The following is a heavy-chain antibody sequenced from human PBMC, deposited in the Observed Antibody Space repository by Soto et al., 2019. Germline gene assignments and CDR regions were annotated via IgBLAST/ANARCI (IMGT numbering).Heavy chain of an antibody. CDR1: GFIFRYYI. CDR2: ICYDGVNK. CDR3: ARDQGEIVAAPIENNGLSNRLDS. V-gene: IGHV3-33*01. J-gene: IGHJ5*01. D-gene: IGHD2-8*01. Sequence: PGGSLRLSWAASGFIFRYYIMQWVRQAPGKGLEGLGAICYDGVNKHYAHSVNGRFSPSKDNSKNTVYRQINSLRAEDTAVYYCARDQGEIVAAPIENNGLSNRLDSWGQGTLVTVSS.